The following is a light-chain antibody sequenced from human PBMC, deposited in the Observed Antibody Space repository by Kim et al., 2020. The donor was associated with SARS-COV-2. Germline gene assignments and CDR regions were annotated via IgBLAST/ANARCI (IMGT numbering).Light chain of an antibody. CDR3: QAWDSSVWV. V-gene: IGLV3-1*01. Sequence: SYELTHPPSVSVSPGQTASITCSGDKLGDKYACWYQQKPGQSPVLVIYQDSKRPSGIPERFSGSNSGNTATLTISGTQAMDEADYYCQAWDSSVWVFGGGTQLTVL. CDR1: KLGDKY. J-gene: IGLJ3*02. CDR2: QDS.